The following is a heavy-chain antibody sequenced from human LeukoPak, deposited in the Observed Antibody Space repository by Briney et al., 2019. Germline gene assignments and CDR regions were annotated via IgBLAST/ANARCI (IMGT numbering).Heavy chain of an antibody. D-gene: IGHD6-13*01. CDR3: ARGSRESSSWYEGDAFDI. V-gene: IGHV3-48*01. Sequence: PGGSLRLSCAASGFTFSSYSMNWDRQAPGKGLEWVSYISSSSSTIYYADSVKGRFTISRDNAKNSLYLQMNSLRAEDTAVYYCARGSRESSSWYEGDAFDIWGQGTMVTVSS. CDR1: GFTFSSYS. J-gene: IGHJ3*02. CDR2: ISSSSSTI.